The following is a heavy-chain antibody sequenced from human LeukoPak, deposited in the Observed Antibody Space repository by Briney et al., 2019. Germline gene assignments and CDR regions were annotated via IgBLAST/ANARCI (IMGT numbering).Heavy chain of an antibody. CDR2: ISGSTGDT. J-gene: IGHJ6*03. CDR3: ARDITGTERYYYYYMDV. V-gene: IGHV1-18*01. Sequence: ASVKVSCKASGYSFVLYGISWVRQAPGEGPEWMGWISGSTGDTNYAQKLQGRVTMTTDTSTSTAYMELRSLRSDDTAVYYCARDITGTERYYYYYMDVWGKGTTVTVSS. D-gene: IGHD1-20*01. CDR1: GYSFVLYG.